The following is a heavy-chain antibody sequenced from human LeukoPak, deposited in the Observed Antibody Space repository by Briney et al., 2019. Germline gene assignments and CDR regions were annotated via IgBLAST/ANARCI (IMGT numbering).Heavy chain of an antibody. V-gene: IGHV4-39*01. CDR1: GDSSFNNIYY. CDR3: ASSGSSLFDI. Sequence: PSETLSLTCTVSGDSSFNNIYYWGWIRQPPGKGLEWIGTIDYSGSTYYSPSLKSRATISIDTSKNQFSLKLSSVTAADTAVYYCASSGSSLFDIWGQGTMVTVSS. CDR2: IDYSGST. D-gene: IGHD1-26*01. J-gene: IGHJ3*02.